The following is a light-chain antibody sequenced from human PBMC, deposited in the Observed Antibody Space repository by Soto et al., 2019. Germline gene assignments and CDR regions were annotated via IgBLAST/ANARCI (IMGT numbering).Light chain of an antibody. CDR1: NSDIGTYNL. J-gene: IGLJ1*01. CDR2: EGS. CDR3: YAKARGGRFL. V-gene: IGLV2-23*01. Sequence: QSALTQPAAVSGSPGQSITISCIGSNSDIGTYNLVSWYRQHPGKVPKLLIYEGSRRPSGISNRFSGSKSGNTASLTISGLHAEDEADYYCYAKARGGRFLFRTGTVVTV.